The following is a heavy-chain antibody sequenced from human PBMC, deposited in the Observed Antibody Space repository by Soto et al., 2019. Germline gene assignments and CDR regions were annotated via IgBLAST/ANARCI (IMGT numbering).Heavy chain of an antibody. V-gene: IGHV1-69*13. CDR2: IIPIFGTA. CDR1: GGTFSSYA. J-gene: IGHJ4*02. CDR3: ARDFPPHDSSGYYYV. Sequence: GASVKVSCKASGGTFSSYAISWVRQAPGQGLEWMGGIIPIFGTANYAQKFQGRVTITADESTSTAYMELSSLRSEDTAVYYCARDFPPHDSSGYYYVWGQGTLVTVSS. D-gene: IGHD3-22*01.